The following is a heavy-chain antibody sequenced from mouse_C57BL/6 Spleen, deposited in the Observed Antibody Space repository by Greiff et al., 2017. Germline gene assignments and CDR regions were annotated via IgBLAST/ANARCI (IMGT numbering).Heavy chain of an antibody. V-gene: IGHV5-16*01. Sequence: EVKLVESEGGLVQPGSSMKLSCTASGFTFSDYYMAWVRQVPEKGLEWVAKINYDGSSTYYLDSLKSRFIISRDNAKNMLYLQMSSLKSEDTATYYCARESYGSSLYFDVWGTGATVTVSS. CDR1: GFTFSDYY. D-gene: IGHD1-1*01. CDR3: ARESYGSSLYFDV. J-gene: IGHJ1*03. CDR2: INYDGSST.